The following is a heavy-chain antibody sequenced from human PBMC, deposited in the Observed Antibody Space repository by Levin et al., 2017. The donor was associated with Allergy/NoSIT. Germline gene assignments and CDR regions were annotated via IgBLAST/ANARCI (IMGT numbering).Heavy chain of an antibody. J-gene: IGHJ6*02. CDR1: GFTFSDHY. CDR3: ARVWSFLISRDAMDV. CDR2: TRNKGNSYTT. Sequence: GGSLRLSCAASGFTFSDHYMDWVRQAPGKGLEWVGRTRNKGNSYTTEYAASVKGRFTISRDDSKNSVYLQMNSLKTEDTAVYYCARVWSFLISRDAMDVWGQGTTVTVSS. V-gene: IGHV3-72*01. D-gene: IGHD3-3*01.